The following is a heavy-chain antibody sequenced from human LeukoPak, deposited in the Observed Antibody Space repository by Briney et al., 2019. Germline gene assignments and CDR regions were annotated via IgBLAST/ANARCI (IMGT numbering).Heavy chain of an antibody. CDR3: AKDNGWFDP. V-gene: IGHV3-30*18. J-gene: IGHJ5*02. CDR1: GFTFSGYG. D-gene: IGHD2-8*01. CDR2: ISYDGSNK. Sequence: GGSLRLSCAASGFTFSGYGMHWVRQAPGKGLEWVAVISYDGSNKYYADSVKGRFTISRDNSKNTLYLQMNSLRAEDTAVYYCAKDNGWFDPWGQGTLVTVSS.